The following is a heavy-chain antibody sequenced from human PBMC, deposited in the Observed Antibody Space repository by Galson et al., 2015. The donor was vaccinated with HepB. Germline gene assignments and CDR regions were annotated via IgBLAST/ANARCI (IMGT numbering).Heavy chain of an antibody. CDR1: GSTFSSYA. CDR3: AKSRRADTMLGSCDS. D-gene: IGHD6-13*01. J-gene: IGHJ4*02. Sequence: SLRLSCAASGSTFSSYAMSWVRQAPGKGLEWVSGIGVSGGATYADSVKGRFTISRDNSKNTLYLQMNSLRAEDAAVYFCAKSRRADTMLGSCDSWGQGTLVTVSS. CDR2: IGVSGGAT. V-gene: IGHV3-23*01.